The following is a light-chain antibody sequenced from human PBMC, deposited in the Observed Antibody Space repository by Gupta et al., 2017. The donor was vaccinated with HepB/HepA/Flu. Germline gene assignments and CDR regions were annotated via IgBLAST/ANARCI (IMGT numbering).Light chain of an antibody. Sequence: QPALTQPASVSGSPGQAITIPCTGTSSDVGAYNYVSWYQQHPGKAPKLMIYDVTNRPSGVSNRFSGSKSGNTASLTISGLQAEDESDYYCSSYTSSYTLVFGTGTKVTVL. V-gene: IGLV2-14*01. J-gene: IGLJ1*01. CDR3: SSYTSSYTLV. CDR1: SSDVGAYNY. CDR2: DVT.